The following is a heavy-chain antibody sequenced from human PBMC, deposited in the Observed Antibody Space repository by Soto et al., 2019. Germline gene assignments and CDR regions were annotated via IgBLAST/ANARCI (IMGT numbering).Heavy chain of an antibody. J-gene: IGHJ4*02. CDR1: GFSLRDNW. V-gene: IGHV3-74*01. CDR2: IDSEGSGT. Sequence: GGSLRLSCAVSGFSLRDNWMHWVRQAPGKGLVWVSRIDSEGSGTSYADSVKGRFTISRDDAKNTVYLQMNSLRADDTAVYYCATVFVFWGQGTQVPVSS. CDR3: ATVFVF.